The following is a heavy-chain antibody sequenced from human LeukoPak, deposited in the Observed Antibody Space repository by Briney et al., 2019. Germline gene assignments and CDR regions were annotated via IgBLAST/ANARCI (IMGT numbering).Heavy chain of an antibody. CDR3: ARVVSFMFGMDV. D-gene: IGHD3-10*02. CDR2: IWYDGSNK. V-gene: IGHV3-33*01. Sequence: PGRSLRLSCAASGFTFSSYGMHWVRQAPGKGLEWVAVIWYDGSNKYYADSVKGRFTISRDNSKNTLYLQMNSLRAEDTAVYYCARVVSFMFGMDVWAKGPRSPSP. J-gene: IGHJ6*02. CDR1: GFTFSSYG.